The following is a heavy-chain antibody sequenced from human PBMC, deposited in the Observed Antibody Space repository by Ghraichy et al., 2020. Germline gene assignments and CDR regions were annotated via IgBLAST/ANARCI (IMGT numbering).Heavy chain of an antibody. D-gene: IGHD3/OR15-3a*01. V-gene: IGHV4-59*01. J-gene: IGHJ6*02. CDR2: IYHSGSRHS. CDR3: ARVWTESGDTYGLDV. CDR1: GGSTSSYY. Sequence: SETLSLTCTVSGGSTSSYYWTWIRQPPGKGLEWIGYIYHSGSRHSNPNPTLGSRVTISVDTSKKQFSLKLSSVTAADAAVYYCARVWTESGDTYGLDVWGQGTTVTVSS.